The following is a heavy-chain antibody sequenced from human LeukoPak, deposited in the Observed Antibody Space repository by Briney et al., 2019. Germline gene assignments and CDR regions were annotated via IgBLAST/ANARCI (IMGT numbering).Heavy chain of an antibody. J-gene: IGHJ4*02. V-gene: IGHV3-30-3*01. CDR3: AIIAVPDY. CDR2: ISYVGSNK. CDR1: GFTFGDYA. Sequence: GGSLRLSCTASGFTFGDYAMSWFRQAPGKGLEWVAVISYVGSNKYYADSVKGRFTISRDNSKNTLYLQMNSLRAEDTAVYYCAIIAVPDYWGQGTLVTVSS. D-gene: IGHD6-19*01.